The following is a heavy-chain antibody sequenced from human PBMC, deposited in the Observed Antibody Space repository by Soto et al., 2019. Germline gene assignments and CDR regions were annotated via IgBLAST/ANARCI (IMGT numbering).Heavy chain of an antibody. CDR2: ISAYNGNT. CDR3: ARDPAAMVTYYYYRMDV. CDR1: GYTFTSYG. J-gene: IGHJ6*02. Sequence: ASVKVSCKASGYTFTSYGVSWVRQAPGQGLEWMGWISAYNGNTHYAQKFQGRVTMTTDTSTSTAYMELRSLRSDDTAVYYCARDPAAMVTYYYYRMDVWGQGTTVTVSS. V-gene: IGHV1-18*04. D-gene: IGHD5-18*01.